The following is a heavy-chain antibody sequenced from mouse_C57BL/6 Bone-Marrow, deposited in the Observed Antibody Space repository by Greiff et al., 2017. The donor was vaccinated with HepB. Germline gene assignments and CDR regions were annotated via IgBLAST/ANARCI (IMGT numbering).Heavy chain of an antibody. D-gene: IGHD3-2*02. J-gene: IGHJ1*03. CDR3: ARAQLRLRCWYFDV. CDR1: GFSLSTSGMG. V-gene: IGHV8-12*01. CDR2: IYWDDDK. Sequence: QVQLKESGPGILQSSQTLSLTCSFSGFSLSTSGMGVSWIRQPSGKGLEWLAHIYWDDDKRYNPSLKSRLTISKDTSRNQVFLKITSVDTADTATYYCARAQLRLRCWYFDVWGTGTTVTVSS.